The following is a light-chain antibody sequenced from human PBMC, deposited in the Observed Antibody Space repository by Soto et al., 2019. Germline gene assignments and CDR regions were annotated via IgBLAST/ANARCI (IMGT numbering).Light chain of an antibody. Sequence: DIVMTQSPDSLAVSLGERATINCKSSQSVFYSSNNKNYLTWYQQKPGQPPKLLIYWASTRESGVPDRFSGSGSGTDFTLTINSLQAADVAVYYCQQYYSSPQTFGQGTKVEIK. CDR2: WAS. V-gene: IGKV4-1*01. CDR1: QSVFYSSNNKNY. J-gene: IGKJ1*01. CDR3: QQYYSSPQT.